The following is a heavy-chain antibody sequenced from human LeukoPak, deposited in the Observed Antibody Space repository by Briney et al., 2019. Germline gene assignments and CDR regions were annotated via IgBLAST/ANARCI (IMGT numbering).Heavy chain of an antibody. V-gene: IGHV3-15*01. D-gene: IGHD3-10*01. CDR3: TTGPFDYYGSASYLANGMDV. CDR2: IKSKTDGGTR. CDR1: GFTFSNAW. Sequence: GGSLRLSCAASGFTFSNAWMSWVRQAPGKGLEWVGRIKSKTDGGTRDYTAPVEGRFTISRDDSKNTLYLQMNSLKTEDTAVYYCTTGPFDYYGSASYLANGMDVWGQGTTVTVSS. J-gene: IGHJ6*02.